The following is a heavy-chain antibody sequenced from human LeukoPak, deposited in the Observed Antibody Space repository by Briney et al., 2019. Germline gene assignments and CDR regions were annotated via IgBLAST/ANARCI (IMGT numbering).Heavy chain of an antibody. CDR1: GFSFRSHG. CDR2: ISPRGDIT. Sequence: GGSLRLSCAASGFSFRSHGMNWVRQAPGKGLEWVSGISPRGDITYYTDSVRGRFTISRDNLKNTVSLQLNSLGAEDTAMYYCAKDDDWGRFNHWGQGTLVTVSS. D-gene: IGHD3-16*01. CDR3: AKDDDWGRFNH. V-gene: IGHV3-23*01. J-gene: IGHJ1*01.